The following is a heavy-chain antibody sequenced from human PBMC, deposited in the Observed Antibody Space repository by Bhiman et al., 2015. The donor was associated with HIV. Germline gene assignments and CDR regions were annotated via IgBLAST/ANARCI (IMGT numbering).Heavy chain of an antibody. V-gene: IGHV3-48*03. CDR1: GFTFSNFE. J-gene: IGHJ3*02. D-gene: IGHD3-22*01. CDR2: ISTSGSII. Sequence: EVQLVESGGGLVQPGGSLRLSCAASGFTFSNFEMNWVRQAPGKGLEWVSYISTSGSIIYYADSVKGRFTISRDNAKNSLYLQMNSLTAEDTAVYYCASMRNPDYYDSSGYSDDAFDIWGQGTMVTVSS. CDR3: ASMRNPDYYDSSGYSDDAFDI.